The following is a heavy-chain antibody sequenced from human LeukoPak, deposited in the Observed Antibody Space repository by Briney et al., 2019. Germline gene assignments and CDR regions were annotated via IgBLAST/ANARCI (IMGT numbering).Heavy chain of an antibody. CDR3: ATVPYYYGSGREIALDY. V-gene: IGHV1-24*01. CDR2: FDPEDGET. D-gene: IGHD3-10*01. Sequence: GASVKVSCKVSGYTLTELSMHWVRQAPGKGLEWMGGFDPEDGETIYAQKFQGRVTMTEDTSTDTAYMELSSLRSEDTAVYYCATVPYYYGSGREIALDYWGQGTLVTVSS. CDR1: GYTLTELS. J-gene: IGHJ4*02.